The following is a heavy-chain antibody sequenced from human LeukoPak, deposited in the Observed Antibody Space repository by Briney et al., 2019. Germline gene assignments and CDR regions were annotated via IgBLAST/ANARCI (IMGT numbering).Heavy chain of an antibody. D-gene: IGHD1-1*01. V-gene: IGHV1-18*04. CDR2: ISAYNGNT. CDR1: GYTFTSYG. Sequence: ASVKVSCKASGYTFTSYGISWVRQAPGQGLEWMGRISAYNGNTNYAQKLQGRVTMTTDTSTSTAYMELRSLRSDDTAVYYCARELTGTTISYYFDYWGQGTLVTVSS. J-gene: IGHJ4*02. CDR3: ARELTGTTISYYFDY.